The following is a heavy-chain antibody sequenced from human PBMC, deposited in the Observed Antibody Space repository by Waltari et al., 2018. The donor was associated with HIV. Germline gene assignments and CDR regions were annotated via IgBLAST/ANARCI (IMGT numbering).Heavy chain of an antibody. Sequence: QVQLVQSGAEVKKPGASVKVSCKVSGYTLTELSMHWVRQAPGKGLEWMGGFGPEDGEKIYAQKFQGRVTMTEDTSTDTAYLELGSLGSEDTAVYYCATDLRGSYSYWYFDLWGRGTLVTVSS. CDR1: GYTLTELS. CDR3: ATDLRGSYSYWYFDL. CDR2: FGPEDGEK. D-gene: IGHD1-26*01. V-gene: IGHV1-24*01. J-gene: IGHJ2*01.